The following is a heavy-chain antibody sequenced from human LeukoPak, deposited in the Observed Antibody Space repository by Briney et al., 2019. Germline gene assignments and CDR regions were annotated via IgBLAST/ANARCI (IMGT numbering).Heavy chain of an antibody. J-gene: IGHJ3*02. D-gene: IGHD2-15*01. CDR3: ARVGVVAATPVAFDI. CDR2: INPNSGGT. V-gene: IGHV1-2*02. Sequence: ASMKVSCKASGYSFTGYYMHWVRQAPGQGLEWMGCINPNSGGTDYAQKFQGRVTMTRDTSTSTVYMELSSLRSEDTAVYYCARVGVVAATPVAFDIWGQGTMVTVSS. CDR1: GYSFTGYY.